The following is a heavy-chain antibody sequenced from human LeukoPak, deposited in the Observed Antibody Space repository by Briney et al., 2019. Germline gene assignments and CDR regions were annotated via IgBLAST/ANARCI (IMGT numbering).Heavy chain of an antibody. CDR1: GFTFSSYG. CDR3: AKGTAAGTKPIDY. Sequence: GGSLRLSCAASGFTFSSYGMHWVRQAPGKGLEWVAFIRYDGSNKYYADSVKGRFTISRDNSKNTLYLQMNSLRAEDTAVYYCAKGTAAGTKPIDYWGQGTLVTVSS. D-gene: IGHD6-13*01. J-gene: IGHJ4*02. V-gene: IGHV3-30*02. CDR2: IRYDGSNK.